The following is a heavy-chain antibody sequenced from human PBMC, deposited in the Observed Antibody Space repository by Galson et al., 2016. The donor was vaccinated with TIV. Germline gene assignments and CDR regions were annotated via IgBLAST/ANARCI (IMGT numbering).Heavy chain of an antibody. V-gene: IGHV3-30*03. J-gene: IGHJ6*02. CDR1: GFTFSSYG. Sequence: SLRLSCAASGFTFSSYGMHWVRRAPGKGPEWVAFISYDGSDKSYADSVKGRFTISRDNAKNSLFLQMNSLRAEDTAVYYCARIIGYWEGYYAMDVWGQGTTVTVAS. CDR2: ISYDGSDK. CDR3: ARIIGYWEGYYAMDV. D-gene: IGHD2-15*01.